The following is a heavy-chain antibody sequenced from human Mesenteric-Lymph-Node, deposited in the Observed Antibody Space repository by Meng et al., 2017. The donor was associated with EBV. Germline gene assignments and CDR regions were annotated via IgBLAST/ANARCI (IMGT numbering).Heavy chain of an antibody. CDR1: GDAANVATYY. CDR3: ASQGYYDSGAWGDYFDY. J-gene: IGHJ4*02. V-gene: IGHV4-61*01. D-gene: IGHD3-22*01. Sequence: QVELHGSGTCMVTPPETLSLTCSVSGDAANVATYYLSWIRKPQGKGLEWIASVHSTGRTNYNPSLMSRVTISLDTSKGQFSLTLTYVTAADTAVYYCASQGYYDSGAWGDYFDYWGQGSLVTVSS. CDR2: VHSTGRT.